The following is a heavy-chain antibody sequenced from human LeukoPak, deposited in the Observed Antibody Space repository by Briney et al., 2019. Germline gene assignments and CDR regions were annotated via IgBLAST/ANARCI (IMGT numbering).Heavy chain of an antibody. CDR1: GGSFSGYY. CDR3: ARGGKQWLVL. D-gene: IGHD6-19*01. V-gene: IGHV4-34*01. CDR2: INHSGST. J-gene: IGHJ4*02. Sequence: PSETLSLTCAVYGGSFSGYYWSWIRQPPGKGLGWIGEINHSGSTNYNPSLKSRVTISVDTSKNQFSLKLSSVTAADTAVYYCARGGKQWLVLWGQGTLVTVSS.